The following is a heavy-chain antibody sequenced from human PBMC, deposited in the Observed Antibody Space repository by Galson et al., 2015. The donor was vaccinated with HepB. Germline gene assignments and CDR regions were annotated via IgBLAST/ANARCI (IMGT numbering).Heavy chain of an antibody. CDR3: VRESLRAMVTFDL. J-gene: IGHJ4*02. CDR1: GFTFSTYG. V-gene: IGHV3-23*01. D-gene: IGHD5-18*01. Sequence: SLRLSCAASGFTFSTYGMSWVRQAPGKGLEWVSAIGGSGSSTYYADSVKGRFTISRDNSKNTLYLQMNSLRAEDTAVYYCVRESLRAMVTFDLWGRGTLVTVSS. CDR2: IGGSGSST.